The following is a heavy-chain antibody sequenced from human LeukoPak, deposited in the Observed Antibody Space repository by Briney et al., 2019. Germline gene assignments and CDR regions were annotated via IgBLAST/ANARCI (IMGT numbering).Heavy chain of an antibody. J-gene: IGHJ3*02. CDR2: ISGSGGST. V-gene: IGHV3-23*01. D-gene: IGHD1-14*01. Sequence: GGSLRLSCAASGFTFSSYAMSWVRQAPGKGLEWVSAISGSGGSTYYADSVKGRFTISRDNAKNSLYLQMNSLRAEDTAVYYCARGPARYTLNAFNIWGQGTMVTVSS. CDR1: GFTFSSYA. CDR3: ARGPARYTLNAFNI.